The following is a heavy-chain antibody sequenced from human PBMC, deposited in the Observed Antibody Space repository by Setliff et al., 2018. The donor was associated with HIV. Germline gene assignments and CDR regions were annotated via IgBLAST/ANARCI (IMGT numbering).Heavy chain of an antibody. V-gene: IGHV4-61*09. Sequence: PSETLSLTCSVSGASISGINYYWTWIRQPAGKGLEWLGHIKDTGATNYSPSLKSRVAMSIDTSNKQFSLKLSSVTAADTAVYYCARRIIVGAISDVFDIWGQGTLVTVSS. CDR3: ARRIIVGAISDVFDI. J-gene: IGHJ3*02. D-gene: IGHD1-26*01. CDR1: GASISGINYY. CDR2: IKDTGAT.